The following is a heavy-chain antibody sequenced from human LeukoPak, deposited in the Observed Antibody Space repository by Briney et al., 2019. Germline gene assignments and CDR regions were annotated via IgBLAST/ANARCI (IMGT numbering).Heavy chain of an antibody. CDR1: GFTFDDYA. CDR3: AKDLRSSLNWFDP. D-gene: IGHD6-13*01. V-gene: IGHV3-9*01. J-gene: IGHJ5*02. Sequence: GGSLRLSCAASGFTFDDYAMHWVRQAPGKGLEWVSGISWNSGSIGYADSVKGRFTISRDNAKNSLYLQMNSLRAEDTAVYYCAKDLRSSLNWFDPWGQGTLVTVSS. CDR2: ISWNSGSI.